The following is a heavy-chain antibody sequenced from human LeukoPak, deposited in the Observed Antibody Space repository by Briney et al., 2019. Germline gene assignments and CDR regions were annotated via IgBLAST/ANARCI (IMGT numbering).Heavy chain of an antibody. Sequence: GGSLRLSCAASGFTVSSNYMNWVRQAPGKGLGWVSSISSTSRYIYYADSVKGRFTISRDNAKNSLFLQVNSLRAEDTAVYYCARDLYGDYALDYWGQGTLVTVSS. CDR1: GFTVSSNY. CDR2: ISSTSRYI. CDR3: ARDLYGDYALDY. D-gene: IGHD4-17*01. J-gene: IGHJ4*02. V-gene: IGHV3-21*01.